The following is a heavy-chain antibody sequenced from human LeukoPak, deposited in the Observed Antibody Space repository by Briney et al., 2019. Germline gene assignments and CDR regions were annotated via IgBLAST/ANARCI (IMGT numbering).Heavy chain of an antibody. CDR2: IYSGGST. D-gene: IGHD3-22*01. J-gene: IGHJ4*02. CDR1: GFTVSSNY. Sequence: GGSLRLSCAASGFTVSSNYMSWVRQAPGKGLEWVSVIYSGGSTYYADSVKGRFTISRDNSKNTLYLQMNSLRAEDTAVYYCARVSTYYYDSSGYYYDYWGQGTLVTDSS. CDR3: ARVSTYYYDSSGYYYDY. V-gene: IGHV3-66*02.